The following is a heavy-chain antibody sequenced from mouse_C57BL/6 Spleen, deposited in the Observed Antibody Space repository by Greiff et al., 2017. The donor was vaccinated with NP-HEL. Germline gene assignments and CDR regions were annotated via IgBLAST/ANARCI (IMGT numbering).Heavy chain of an antibody. CDR1: GFTFSDYG. CDR2: ISSGSSTI. V-gene: IGHV5-17*01. J-gene: IGHJ3*01. D-gene: IGHD4-1*01. Sequence: EVQLVESGGGLVKPGGSLKLSCAASGFTFSDYGMHWVRQAPEKGLEWVAYISSGSSTIYYADTVKGRFTISRDNAKNTLFLQMTSLRSEDTAMYYCAMNWDWLPFAYWGQGTLVTVSA. CDR3: AMNWDWLPFAY.